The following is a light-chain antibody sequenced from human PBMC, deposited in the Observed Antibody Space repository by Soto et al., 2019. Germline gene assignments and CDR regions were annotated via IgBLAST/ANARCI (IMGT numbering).Light chain of an antibody. CDR1: QDIIKY. CDR2: DAS. J-gene: IGKJ4*01. CDR3: QQYDLVPRT. Sequence: IQMTQSPSSLSASVGDRVTITCQASQDIIKYLNWYQQKPGAAPKLLIYDASILETGVPSRFSGGGSGTHFTLTISDLQPEDVAIYYCQQYDLVPRTFGGGTRVDIK. V-gene: IGKV1-33*01.